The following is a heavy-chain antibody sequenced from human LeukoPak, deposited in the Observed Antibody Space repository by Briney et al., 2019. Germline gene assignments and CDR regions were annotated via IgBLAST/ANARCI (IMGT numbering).Heavy chain of an antibody. J-gene: IGHJ5*02. D-gene: IGHD3-16*01. V-gene: IGHV1-2*02. CDR1: GYTFTSYG. Sequence: ASVKVSCKASGYTFTSYGISWVRQAPGQGLEWMGWINPNSGGTNYAQKFQGRVTMTRDTSISTAYMELSRLRSDDTAVYYCARDAGGSSWFDPWGQGTLVTVSS. CDR2: INPNSGGT. CDR3: ARDAGGSSWFDP.